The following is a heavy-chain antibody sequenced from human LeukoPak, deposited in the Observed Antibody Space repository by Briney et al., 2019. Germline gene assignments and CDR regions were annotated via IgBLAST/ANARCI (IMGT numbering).Heavy chain of an antibody. V-gene: IGHV1-2*02. Sequence: ASVKVSCKASGYTFTDYYMHWVRQAPGQGLEWMGWINPNSGGTKYAQKFQGRVTMTRATSISTAYMELSRLRSDDTAVYYCARAGSSGANWIDPWGQGTLVTVSS. CDR1: GYTFTDYY. D-gene: IGHD6-13*01. J-gene: IGHJ5*02. CDR2: INPNSGGT. CDR3: ARAGSSGANWIDP.